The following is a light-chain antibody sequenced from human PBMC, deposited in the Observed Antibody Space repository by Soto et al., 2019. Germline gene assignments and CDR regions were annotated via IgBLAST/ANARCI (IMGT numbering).Light chain of an antibody. V-gene: IGLV1-44*01. J-gene: IGLJ2*01. CDR3: AAWDDSLIGVA. CDR1: NSNIGTYT. Sequence: QSVLTQPTSASGTPGQRVTISCFGSNSNIGTYTVNWYQQHPGTAPKLLIYSSNQRPSGVPDRFSGSKSGTSASLAISGLQSGDEADYYCAAWDDSLIGVAFGGGTKLTVL. CDR2: SSN.